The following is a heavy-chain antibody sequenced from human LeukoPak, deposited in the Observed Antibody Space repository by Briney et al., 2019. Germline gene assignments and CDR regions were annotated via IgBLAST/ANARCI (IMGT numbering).Heavy chain of an antibody. Sequence: SETLSLTCAVYGGSFSGYYWSWIRQPPGKGLEWVWEINHSGSTNYNPALKRRVTISVDTSKNQFSLKLSSVTAGDTAVYYCARGTPGTGTYYYYYGMDVWGQGTTVTVSS. CDR1: GGSFSGYY. CDR2: INHSGST. J-gene: IGHJ6*02. CDR3: ARGTPGTGTYYYYYGMDV. V-gene: IGHV4-34*01. D-gene: IGHD3-10*01.